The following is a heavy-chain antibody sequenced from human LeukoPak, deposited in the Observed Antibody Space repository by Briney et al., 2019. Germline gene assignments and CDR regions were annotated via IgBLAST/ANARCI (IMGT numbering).Heavy chain of an antibody. D-gene: IGHD4-17*01. CDR1: GFTFSSYG. CDR3: AKDKHEYGDYADYYFDY. J-gene: IGHJ4*02. CDR2: IRYDVSNK. V-gene: IGHV3-30*02. Sequence: GGSLRLSCAASGFTFSSYGMHWVRQAPGKGLEWVAFIRYDVSNKYYADSVKGRFTISRDNSKNTLYLQMSSLRAEDTAVYYCAKDKHEYGDYADYYFDYWGQGTLVTVSS.